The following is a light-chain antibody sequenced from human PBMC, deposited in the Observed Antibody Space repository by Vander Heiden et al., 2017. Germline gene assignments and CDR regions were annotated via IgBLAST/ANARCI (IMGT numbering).Light chain of an antibody. CDR1: QSVSSN. Sequence: EIEMTQSPATLSVSPGERATLSCRASQSVSSNLAWYQQKPGQAPRLLIYGASTRATGIPARFSGSGSGTEFTLTISSLQSEDFAVYYCQQYNNGPPLTFGGGTKVEIK. J-gene: IGKJ4*01. CDR3: QQYNNGPPLT. CDR2: GAS. V-gene: IGKV3-15*01.